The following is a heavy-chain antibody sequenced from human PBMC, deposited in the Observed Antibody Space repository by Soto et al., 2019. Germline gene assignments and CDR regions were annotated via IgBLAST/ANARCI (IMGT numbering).Heavy chain of an antibody. CDR2: IQNSGKT. CDR3: ARGVYCGGACYSGTDY. J-gene: IGHJ4*02. V-gene: IGHV4-31*03. Sequence: SETLSLTCTVSGGSISSIVYYWTWIRQHPGKGLEWIGYIQNSGKTYYNPSLKSRVTISVDTSKNQFSLKLSSVTAADTAVYYCARGVYCGGACYSGTDYWGQGTLVTVSS. D-gene: IGHD2-21*02. CDR1: GGSISSIVYY.